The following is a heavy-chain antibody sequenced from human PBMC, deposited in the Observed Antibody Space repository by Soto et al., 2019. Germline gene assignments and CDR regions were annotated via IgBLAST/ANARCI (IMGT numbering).Heavy chain of an antibody. V-gene: IGHV3-15*07. J-gene: IGHJ4*01. Sequence: PGGSLRLSCAASGFTFSNAWINWVRQAPGKGLEWVGRIKSKTDGGTTDFDATVKGRFAISRDDSKNMVYLQMNSLKTEDTAIKSCTTVSYTTSGTVLFNYGGHETLVTFSS. CDR2: IKSKTDGGTT. CDR1: GFTFSNAW. D-gene: IGHD2-2*02. CDR3: TTVSYTTSGTVLFNY.